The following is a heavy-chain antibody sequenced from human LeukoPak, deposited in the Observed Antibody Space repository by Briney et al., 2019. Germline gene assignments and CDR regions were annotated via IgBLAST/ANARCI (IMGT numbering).Heavy chain of an antibody. CDR1: GGTLSSYD. D-gene: IGHD3-22*01. CDR3: ARADSSGYSLDENFDY. Sequence: SVKVSCKASGGTLSSYDINWVRQAPGQGPEWIGRIIPMFGIVNYAQNFQGRVTITADKSTNTAYMELSSLRSEDTAFYYCARADSSGYSLDENFDYWGQGTLVTVSS. CDR2: IIPMFGIV. V-gene: IGHV1-69*04. J-gene: IGHJ4*02.